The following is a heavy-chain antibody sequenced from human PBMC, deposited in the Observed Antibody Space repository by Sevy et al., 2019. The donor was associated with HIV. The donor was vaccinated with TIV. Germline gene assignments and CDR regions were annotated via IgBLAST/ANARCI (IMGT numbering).Heavy chain of an antibody. Sequence: GGSLRLSCAVSGFSFSDYWMSWVRQAPGKGLEWVAKTKHDGSEKYYVDSVKGRFTISRDNAKNSLYLQMNSLRAEDTAVYYCVRGGSPTTDIWGQGTMVTVSS. J-gene: IGHJ3*02. CDR2: TKHDGSEK. CDR3: VRGGSPTTDI. V-gene: IGHV3-7*01. CDR1: GFSFSDYW. D-gene: IGHD4-17*01.